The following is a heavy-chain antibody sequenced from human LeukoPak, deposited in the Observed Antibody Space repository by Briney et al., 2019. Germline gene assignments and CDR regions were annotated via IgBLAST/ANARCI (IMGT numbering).Heavy chain of an antibody. CDR3: ARDKSYGDSTDY. D-gene: IGHD4-17*01. V-gene: IGHV3-74*01. Sequence: PGGSLRPSCAASGFTFSDYWMHWVRQAPGKGLVWVSRIISDGSSATYADSVKGGFTMSRDNAKSTLYLQMNSLRAEDTAVYYCARDKSYGDSTDYWGQGTLVTVSS. CDR2: IISDGSSA. J-gene: IGHJ4*02. CDR1: GFTFSDYW.